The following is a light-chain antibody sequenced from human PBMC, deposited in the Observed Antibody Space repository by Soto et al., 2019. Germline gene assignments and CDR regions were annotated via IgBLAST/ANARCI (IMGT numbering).Light chain of an antibody. CDR3: QQYNNWPHT. V-gene: IGKV3-15*01. CDR2: GAS. J-gene: IGKJ1*01. CDR1: QSVSSN. Sequence: EIVMTQSPATLSVSPGERATLSCRASQSVSSNLAWYQQKPGQAPRLLIYGASTRATGIPARFSGSGSGTDFTLTISSLQSEDFAVYYCQQYNNWPHTIGQGTKVEIK.